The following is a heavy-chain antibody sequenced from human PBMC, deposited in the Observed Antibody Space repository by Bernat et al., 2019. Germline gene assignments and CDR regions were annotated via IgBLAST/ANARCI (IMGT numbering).Heavy chain of an antibody. CDR1: GYTFTSYD. J-gene: IGHJ4*02. CDR3: ARVPYDFWSGYPQYYFDY. V-gene: IGHV1-8*01. CDR2: MNPNSGNT. Sequence: QVQLVQSGAEVKKPGASVKVSCKASGYTFTSYDINWVRQATGQGLEWMGWMNPNSGNTGYAQKFQGRVTMTRNTSISTAYMELSSLRSEDTAVYYCARVPYDFWSGYPQYYFDYWGQGTLVTVSS. D-gene: IGHD3-3*01.